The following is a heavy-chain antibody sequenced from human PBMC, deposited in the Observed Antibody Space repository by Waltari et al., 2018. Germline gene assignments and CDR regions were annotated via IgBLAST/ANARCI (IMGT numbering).Heavy chain of an antibody. Sequence: EVQLVQSGAEVKKPGESLRISCEGSGYPFANVWIGWVRQTPDKGLEWMGIIFPDDSDTRYSPSFQGQVTISVDKSINTAYLQWNSLKASDTAVYFCARPSWSRALWYGDFWGQGTVVTVSS. D-gene: IGHD3-10*01. CDR1: GYPFANVW. CDR3: ARPSWSRALWYGDF. V-gene: IGHV5-51*01. J-gene: IGHJ4*02. CDR2: IFPDDSDT.